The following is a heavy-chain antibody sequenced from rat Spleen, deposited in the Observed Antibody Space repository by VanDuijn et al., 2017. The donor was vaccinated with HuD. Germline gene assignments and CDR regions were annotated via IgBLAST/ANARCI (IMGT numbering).Heavy chain of an antibody. CDR3: ARVGTRVSRFAY. D-gene: IGHD1-4*01. CDR1: GFTFSNYG. CDR2: ISTGGGNT. V-gene: IGHV5S13*01. Sequence: EVQLVESGGALVQPGRSLKVSCAASGFTFSNYGMAWVRQAPTKGLEWVASISTGGGNTYYRDSVKGRFTISRDNAKNTLYLQMDSLRSEDTATYYCARVGTRVSRFAYWGQGTLVTVSS. J-gene: IGHJ3*01.